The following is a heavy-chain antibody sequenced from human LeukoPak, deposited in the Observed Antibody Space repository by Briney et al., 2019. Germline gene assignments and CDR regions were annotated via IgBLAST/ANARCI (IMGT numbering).Heavy chain of an antibody. V-gene: IGHV4-39*02. CDR1: GGSISSSSYY. Sequence: PSETLSLTCTVSGGSISSSSYYWGWLRQPPGKGLEWIGSIYYSGSTYYNPSLKSRVTISVDTSKNQFSLKLSSVTAADTAVYYCAKDSKTYSGSYGVDYWGQGTLVTVSS. J-gene: IGHJ4*02. D-gene: IGHD1-26*01. CDR3: AKDSKTYSGSYGVDY. CDR2: IYYSGST.